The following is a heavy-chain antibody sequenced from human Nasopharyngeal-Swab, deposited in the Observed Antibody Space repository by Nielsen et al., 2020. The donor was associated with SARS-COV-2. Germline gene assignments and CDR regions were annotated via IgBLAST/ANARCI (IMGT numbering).Heavy chain of an antibody. CDR3: ARASKMGAAAGLHPFGN. CDR2: IAHDASNE. D-gene: IGHD6-13*01. J-gene: IGHJ4*02. CDR1: GFTFSSFG. V-gene: IGHV3-30*03. Sequence: GESLKISCAASGFTFSSFGMHWVRQAPGKGLEWVAFIAHDASNEYYGDSVKGRFSISRDSSKNTLYLQMNSLRDEDTAVYYCARASKMGAAAGLHPFGNWGQGALVTVSS.